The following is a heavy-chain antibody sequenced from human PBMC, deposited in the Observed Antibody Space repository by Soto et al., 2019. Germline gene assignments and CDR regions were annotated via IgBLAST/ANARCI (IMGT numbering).Heavy chain of an antibody. J-gene: IGHJ4*02. CDR2: ISPMLGAA. V-gene: IGHV1-69*19. CDR1: GGTFNTYA. CDR3: AREVQVHTPAFVY. D-gene: IGHD3-10*01. Sequence: QVQLVQSGAAMKKPGSSVKVSCQSSGGTFNTYALNWVRQAPGQGPEWMGDISPMLGAANYAPKFQGRVTITADESTGTSYMQLSSLTSEDTALYFCAREVQVHTPAFVYWGQGTLVTVSS.